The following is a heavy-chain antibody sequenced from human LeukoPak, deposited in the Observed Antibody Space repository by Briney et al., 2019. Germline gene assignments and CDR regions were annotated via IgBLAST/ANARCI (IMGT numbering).Heavy chain of an antibody. V-gene: IGHV3-53*01. Sequence: GGSLRLSCAASGFTVSSNYMSWVRQAPGKGLEWVSVIYSGGSTYYADSVKGRFTISRDNSMNTLYLQMNSLRAEDTAVYYCTASGYYDISFDYWGQGTLVTVSS. J-gene: IGHJ4*02. CDR1: GFTVSSNY. CDR3: TASGYYDISFDY. D-gene: IGHD3-9*01. CDR2: IYSGGST.